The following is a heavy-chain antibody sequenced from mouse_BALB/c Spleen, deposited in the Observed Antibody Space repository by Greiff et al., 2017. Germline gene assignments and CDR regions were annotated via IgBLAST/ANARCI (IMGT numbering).Heavy chain of an antibody. Sequence: EVQLQQSGAELVRPGALVKLSCKASGFNIKDYYMHWVKQRPEQGLEWIGWIDPENGNTIYDPKFQGKASITADTSSNTAYLQLSSLTSEDTAVYYCARATVVARAFDYWGQGTTLTVSS. CDR2: IDPENGNT. CDR1: GFNIKDYY. CDR3: ARATVVARAFDY. J-gene: IGHJ2*01. V-gene: IGHV14-1*02. D-gene: IGHD1-1*01.